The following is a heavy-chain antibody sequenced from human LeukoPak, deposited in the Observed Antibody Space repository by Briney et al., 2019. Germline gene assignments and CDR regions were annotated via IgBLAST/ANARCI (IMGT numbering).Heavy chain of an antibody. CDR2: INHGEST. J-gene: IGHJ4*02. D-gene: IGHD6-19*01. CDR3: ARGLRYSSGWYGY. Sequence: SETLSLTCAVYGGSFSGYYWSWVRQPPGKVLEWIGEINHGESTNYNPSLKSRVTISVDTSKNQFSLKLSSVTAADTAVYYCARGLRYSSGWYGYWGQGTLVTVSS. V-gene: IGHV4-34*01. CDR1: GGSFSGYY.